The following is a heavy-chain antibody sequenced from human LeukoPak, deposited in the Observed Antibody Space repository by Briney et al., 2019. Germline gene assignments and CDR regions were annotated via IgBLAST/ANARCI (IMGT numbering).Heavy chain of an antibody. J-gene: IGHJ4*02. CDR3: ARDWRGYSGYDYNY. Sequence: GSLRLSCAASGFTVSSNYMSWVRQAPGQGLEWVSVIYSGGSTYYADSVKGRFTISRDNSKNTLYLQMNSLRAEDTAVYYCARDWRGYSGYDYNYWGQGTLVTVSS. CDR1: GFTVSSNY. V-gene: IGHV3-66*01. D-gene: IGHD5-12*01. CDR2: IYSGGST.